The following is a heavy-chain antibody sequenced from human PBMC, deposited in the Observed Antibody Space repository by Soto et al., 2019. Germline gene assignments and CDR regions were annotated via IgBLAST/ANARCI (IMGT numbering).Heavy chain of an antibody. CDR3: ARSGGSYSLYYFDY. D-gene: IGHD1-26*01. Sequence: SETLSLTCTVSGGSISSGSYYWGWIRQPPGKGLEWIGSIYYSGSTYYNPSLKSRVTISVDTSKNQFSLKLSSVTAADTAVYYCARSGGSYSLYYFDYWGHGTLVTVSS. CDR1: GGSISSGSYY. V-gene: IGHV4-39*01. CDR2: IYYSGST. J-gene: IGHJ4*01.